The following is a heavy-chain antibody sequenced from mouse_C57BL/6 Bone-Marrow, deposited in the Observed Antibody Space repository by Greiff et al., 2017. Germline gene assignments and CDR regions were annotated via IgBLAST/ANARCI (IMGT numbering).Heavy chain of an antibody. D-gene: IGHD2-1*01. CDR2: IYPGDGDT. Sequence: VHLVESGPELVKPGASVKISCKASGYAFSSSWMNWVKQRPGKGLEWIGRIYPGDGDTNYNGKFKGKATLTADKSSSTAYMQLSSLTSEDSAVYFCARSAYGNYPMDYWGQGTSVTVSS. J-gene: IGHJ4*01. V-gene: IGHV1-82*01. CDR1: GYAFSSSW. CDR3: ARSAYGNYPMDY.